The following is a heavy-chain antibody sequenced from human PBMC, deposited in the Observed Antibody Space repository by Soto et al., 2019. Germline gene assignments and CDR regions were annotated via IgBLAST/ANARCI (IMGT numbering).Heavy chain of an antibody. CDR3: ARGVWDCSVGSCSGWLDP. CDR2: IIPLFDIA. D-gene: IGHD2-15*01. Sequence: SVKVSCKLSGGSFSSYAISWVRQAPGQGLEWMGGIIPLFDIANYAQKFQGRLTITADESTTAAHMELNSLRSDDTAVYYCARGVWDCSVGSCSGWLDPWGQGTVVTVSS. CDR1: GGSFSSYA. V-gene: IGHV1-69*13. J-gene: IGHJ5*02.